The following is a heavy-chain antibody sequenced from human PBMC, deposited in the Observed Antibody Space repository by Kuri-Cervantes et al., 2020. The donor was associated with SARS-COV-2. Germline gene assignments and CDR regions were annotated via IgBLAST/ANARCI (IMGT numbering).Heavy chain of an antibody. CDR2: IYHSGST. Sequence: GSLRLSCTVSGYSISSGYYWGWIRQPPGKGLEWIGSIYHSGSTYYNPSLKSRVTISVDTSKNQFSLKLSSVTAADTAVYYCARGSVVVVPATYYFDYRGQGTLVTVSS. J-gene: IGHJ4*02. CDR3: ARGSVVVVPATYYFDY. D-gene: IGHD2-2*01. CDR1: GYSISSGYY. V-gene: IGHV4-38-2*02.